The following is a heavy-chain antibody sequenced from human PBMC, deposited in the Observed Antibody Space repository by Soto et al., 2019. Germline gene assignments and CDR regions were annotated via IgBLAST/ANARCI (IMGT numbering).Heavy chain of an antibody. CDR1: GYTFINYD. J-gene: IGHJ5*02. Sequence: QVQMVQSGAEVKKPGASVKVSCKASGYTFINYDIHWVRQATGQGLEWMGWMNPDSGNTGQSKQFQGRVTMTRDTSISTAYTELSSLRSEDTAVYYCARGRFRRTWFDPWGQGTLVTVSS. D-gene: IGHD3-16*01. CDR3: ARGRFRRTWFDP. V-gene: IGHV1-8*01. CDR2: MNPDSGNT.